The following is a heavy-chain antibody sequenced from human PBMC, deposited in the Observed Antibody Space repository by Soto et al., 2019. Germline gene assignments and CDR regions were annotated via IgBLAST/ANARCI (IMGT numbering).Heavy chain of an antibody. CDR2: IRSKASGGTT. CDR1: GFTFGGYA. D-gene: IGHD2-2*01. J-gene: IGHJ4*02. V-gene: IGHV3-49*03. CDR3: TRPGGYCTSTACPALPDY. Sequence: GGSLRLSCSTSGFTFGGYAMTWFRQAPGKGLEWVGFIRSKASGGTTEYDASVKGRFTISRDDSKSIAYLQMNSLKTEDTAVYYCTRPGGYCTSTACPALPDYWGQGTLVTV.